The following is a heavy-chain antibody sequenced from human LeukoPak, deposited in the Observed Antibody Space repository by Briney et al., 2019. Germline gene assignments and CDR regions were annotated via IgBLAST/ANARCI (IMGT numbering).Heavy chain of an antibody. CDR2: IYHSGST. CDR1: GGSISSYY. J-gene: IGHJ4*02. V-gene: IGHV4-38-2*02. D-gene: IGHD3-3*01. CDR3: AREKRFLEWRVFREGGYFDY. Sequence: SETLSLTCTVSGGSISSYYWGWIRQPPGKGLEWIGSIYHSGSTYYNPSLKSRVTISVDTSKNQFSLKLSSVTAADTAVYYCAREKRFLEWRVFREGGYFDYWGQGTLVTVSS.